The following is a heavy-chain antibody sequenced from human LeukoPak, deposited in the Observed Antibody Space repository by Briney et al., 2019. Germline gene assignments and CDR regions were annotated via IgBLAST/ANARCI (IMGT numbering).Heavy chain of an antibody. CDR2: IYYSGST. Sequence: PSETLSLTCTVSGGSISSYYWSWIRQPPGKGLEWIGYIYYSGSTNYSPSLKSRVTISVDTSKNQFSLKLSSVTAADTAVYYCARLTRGSSWSFDYWGQGTLVTVSS. J-gene: IGHJ4*02. CDR3: ARLTRGSSWSFDY. D-gene: IGHD6-13*01. CDR1: GGSISSYY. V-gene: IGHV4-59*01.